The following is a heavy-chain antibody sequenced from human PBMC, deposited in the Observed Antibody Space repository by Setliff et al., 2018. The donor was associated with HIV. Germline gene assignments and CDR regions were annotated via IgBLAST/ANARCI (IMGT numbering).Heavy chain of an antibody. D-gene: IGHD5-12*01. CDR2: INPTGGSK. CDR3: ASAGAWQRNALDI. Sequence: ASVKVSCKPSGYSFTNHYMHWVRQAPGQGLEWMGVINPTGGSKRNTQKFQGRVAMTRDTSTSTVYMELSSLRSEDTALYYCASAGAWQRNALDIWGQGTMVTVSS. V-gene: IGHV1-46*01. CDR1: GYSFTNHY. J-gene: IGHJ3*02.